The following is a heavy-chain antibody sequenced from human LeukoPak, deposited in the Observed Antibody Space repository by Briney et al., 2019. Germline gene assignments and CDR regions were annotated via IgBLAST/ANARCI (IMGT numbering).Heavy chain of an antibody. CDR2: IIPIFGTA. CDR1: GGTFSSYA. V-gene: IGHV1-69*13. Sequence: GASVKVSCKASGGTFSSYAISWVRQAPGQGLEWMGGIIPIFGTANYAQKFQGRVTITADESTSTAYMELSSLRSEDTAVYYCATLWFGELLPRNPRSDYWDQGTLVTVSS. D-gene: IGHD3-10*01. J-gene: IGHJ4*02. CDR3: ATLWFGELLPRNPRSDY.